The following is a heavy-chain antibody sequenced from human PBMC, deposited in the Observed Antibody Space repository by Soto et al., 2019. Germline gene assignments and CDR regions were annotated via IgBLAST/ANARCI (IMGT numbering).Heavy chain of an antibody. CDR2: IIPIFGTA. Sequence: QVQLVQSGAEVKKPGSSVKVSCKASGGTFSSYAISWVRQAPGQGLEWMGGIIPIFGTANYAQKFQGRVTITADESTSTAYMELSSLRSGDTAVYYCARGRWYYDSSGYPIDYWGQGTLVSVSS. J-gene: IGHJ4*02. CDR3: ARGRWYYDSSGYPIDY. CDR1: GGTFSSYA. V-gene: IGHV1-69*01. D-gene: IGHD3-22*01.